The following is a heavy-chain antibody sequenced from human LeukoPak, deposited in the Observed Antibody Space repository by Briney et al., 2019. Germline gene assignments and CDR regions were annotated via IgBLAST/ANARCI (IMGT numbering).Heavy chain of an antibody. CDR3: ARAPPGELLDY. CDR2: ISGSGGTT. J-gene: IGHJ4*02. D-gene: IGHD1-7*01. Sequence: GGTPRLSCAASGFTFSSYAMSWVRQAPGKGLEWVSAISGSGGTTYYADSVKGRFTISRDNAKNSLYLQMNSLRAEDTAVYYCARAPPGELLDYWGQGTLVTVSS. CDR1: GFTFSSYA. V-gene: IGHV3-23*01.